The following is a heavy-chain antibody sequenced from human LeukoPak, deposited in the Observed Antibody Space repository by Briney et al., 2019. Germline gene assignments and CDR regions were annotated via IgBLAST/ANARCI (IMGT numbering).Heavy chain of an antibody. D-gene: IGHD5-12*01. CDR2: ISAYNGNT. CDR3: ARVFSGQKQYGLNDY. Sequence: ASVKVSCKASGYTFTSYGISWVRQAPGQGLERMGWISAYNGNTNYAQKLQGRVTMTTGTSTSTAYMELRSLRSDDTAVYYCARVFSGQKQYGLNDYWGQGTLVTVSS. CDR1: GYTFTSYG. J-gene: IGHJ4*02. V-gene: IGHV1-18*01.